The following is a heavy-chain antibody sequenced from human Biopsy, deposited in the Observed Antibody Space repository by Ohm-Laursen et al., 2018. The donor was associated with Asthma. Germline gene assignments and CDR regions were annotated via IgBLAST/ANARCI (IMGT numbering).Heavy chain of an antibody. D-gene: IGHD5-12*01. CDR3: ARDSPSGSDFDYYYFDY. V-gene: IGHV3-30-3*01. CDR2: ISYDGTNT. Sequence: SPRLSCAASGFMFSDYVFHWVRQAPGKGLEWVAIISYDGTNTYYADSVKGRFTISRDNSKNTLYLQMNGLKAEDTAVYYCARDSPSGSDFDYYYFDYWGQGSLVTVSS. J-gene: IGHJ4*02. CDR1: GFMFSDYV.